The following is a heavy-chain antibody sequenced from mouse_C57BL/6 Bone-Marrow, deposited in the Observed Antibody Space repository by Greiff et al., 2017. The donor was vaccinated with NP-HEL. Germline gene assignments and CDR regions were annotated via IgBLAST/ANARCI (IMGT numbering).Heavy chain of an antibody. CDR3: ATFTTDYFDY. CDR2: ISSGSSTI. D-gene: IGHD1-1*01. Sequence: EVKLVESGGGLVKPGGSLKLSCAASGFTFSDYGMHWVRQAPEKGLEWVAYISSGSSTIYYADTVKGRFTISRDNAKNTLFLQMTSLRSEDTAMYYCATFTTDYFDYWGQGTTLTVSS. CDR1: GFTFSDYG. V-gene: IGHV5-17*01. J-gene: IGHJ2*01.